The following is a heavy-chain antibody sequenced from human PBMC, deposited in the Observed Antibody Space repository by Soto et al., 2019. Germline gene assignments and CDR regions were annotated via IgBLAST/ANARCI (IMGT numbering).Heavy chain of an antibody. D-gene: IGHD4-17*01. V-gene: IGHV4-59*01. Sequence: SETLSLTCTVSGGSISSYYWSWIRQPPGKGLEWIGYIYYSGSTNYNPSLKSRVTISVDTSKNQFSLKLSSVTAADTAVYYCAREKAYGDYVGWFDPWGQGTLVTVSS. CDR2: IYYSGST. CDR3: AREKAYGDYVGWFDP. J-gene: IGHJ5*02. CDR1: GGSISSYY.